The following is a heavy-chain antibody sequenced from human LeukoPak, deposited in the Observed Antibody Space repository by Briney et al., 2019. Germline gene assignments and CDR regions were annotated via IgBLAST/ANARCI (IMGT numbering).Heavy chain of an antibody. CDR2: LSNIVGTA. Sequence: GGSLRLPCAASGFTFSSYSMIWVRQAPGKGLEWVSALSNIVGTAFYADSVKGRFSISRDNSKNTLYLQMNSLRAEDTAAYYCARSGLNRFDYWGQGTLVTVSS. CDR3: ARSGLNRFDY. D-gene: IGHD2-15*01. J-gene: IGHJ4*02. CDR1: GFTFSSYS. V-gene: IGHV3-23*01.